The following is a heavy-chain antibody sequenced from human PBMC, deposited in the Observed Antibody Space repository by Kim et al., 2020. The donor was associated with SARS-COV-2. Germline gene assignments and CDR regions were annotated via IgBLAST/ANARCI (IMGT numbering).Heavy chain of an antibody. J-gene: IGHJ4*02. V-gene: IGHV3-20*01. CDR3: ARVHTAMANYYFDY. D-gene: IGHD5-18*01. Sequence: ESVKGRFTISRDNAKNSLYLQMNSLRAEDTALYHCARVHTAMANYYFDYWGQGTLVTVSS.